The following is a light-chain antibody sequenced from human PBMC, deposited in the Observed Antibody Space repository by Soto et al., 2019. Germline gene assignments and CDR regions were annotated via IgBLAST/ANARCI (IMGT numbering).Light chain of an antibody. Sequence: IQVTQSPSSLSASVGDRVTITCRASQGIRSYLAWYQQEPGKAPKLLVYAASTLQSGVPPRFSGSGSGADFTLTISSLQAEDSATYYCQQLDTYPWTFGQGTKVDIK. J-gene: IGKJ1*01. CDR2: AAS. CDR1: QGIRSY. CDR3: QQLDTYPWT. V-gene: IGKV1-9*01.